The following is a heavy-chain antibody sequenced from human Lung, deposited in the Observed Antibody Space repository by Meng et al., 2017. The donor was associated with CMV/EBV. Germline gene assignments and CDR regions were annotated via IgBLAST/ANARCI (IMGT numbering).Heavy chain of an antibody. J-gene: IGHJ4*02. CDR2: MSGSGSMM. D-gene: IGHD3-16*01. Sequence: GEXXKISCAASGFIFSNYAMSWVRQAPGKGLEWISFMSGSGSMMFYVDSVRGRFTISRDSSKNTLYLQMNSLRAEDTAVYDCAKKGGDGALHYFDYWGQGTLVTVSS. CDR1: GFIFSNYA. CDR3: AKKGGDGALHYFDY. V-gene: IGHV3-23*01.